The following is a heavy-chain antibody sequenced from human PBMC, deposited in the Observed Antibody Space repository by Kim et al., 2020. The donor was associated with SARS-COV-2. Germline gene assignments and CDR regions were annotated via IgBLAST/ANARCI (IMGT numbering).Heavy chain of an antibody. Sequence: SVKVSCKASGGTFSSYAISWVRQAPGQGLEWMGRIIPILGIANYAQKFQGRVTITADKSTSTAYMELSSLRSEDTAVYYCARGPTVTTGPLDYWGQGTLVTVSS. J-gene: IGHJ4*02. CDR2: IIPILGIA. CDR3: ARGPTVTTGPLDY. V-gene: IGHV1-69*04. CDR1: GGTFSSYA. D-gene: IGHD4-4*01.